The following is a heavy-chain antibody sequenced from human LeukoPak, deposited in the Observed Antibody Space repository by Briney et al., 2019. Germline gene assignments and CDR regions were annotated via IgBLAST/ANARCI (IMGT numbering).Heavy chain of an antibody. J-gene: IGHJ5*02. CDR3: AKDGAPYDSPTEGWFDP. CDR1: GFIFCRYG. Sequence: GGSLRLSCAASGFIFCRYGMYWVRQAPGKGLEWMAVISYDGSNKYYADSVRGRFIISRDDSKNTLYLQMNSLRIDDTAVYYCAKDGAPYDSPTEGWFDPWGQGTLVTVSS. CDR2: ISYDGSNK. V-gene: IGHV3-30*18. D-gene: IGHD3-22*01.